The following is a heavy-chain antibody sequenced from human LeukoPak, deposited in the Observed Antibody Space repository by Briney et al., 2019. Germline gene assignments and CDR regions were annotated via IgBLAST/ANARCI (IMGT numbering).Heavy chain of an antibody. CDR3: ARLGYGSGSYSNRLDY. V-gene: IGHV1-69*05. J-gene: IGHJ4*02. D-gene: IGHD3-10*01. Sequence: SVKVSCKASGGTFSSYAISWVRQAPGQGLEWMGGIIPIFGTANYAQKFQGRVTITTDESTSTAYMELSSLRSEDTSVYYCARLGYGSGSYSNRLDYWGQGTLVTVSS. CDR1: GGTFSSYA. CDR2: IIPIFGTA.